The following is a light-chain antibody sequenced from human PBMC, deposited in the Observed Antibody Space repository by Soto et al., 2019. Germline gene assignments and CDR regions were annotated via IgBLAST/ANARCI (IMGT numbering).Light chain of an antibody. CDR1: QSVSSSY. V-gene: IGKV3-20*01. J-gene: IGKJ5*01. CDR2: GAS. Sequence: EIVLTQSPGTLSLSPGERATLSCRASQSVSSSYLAWYQQKPGQAPRLLIYGASSRATGIPDRLSGSGSGTDVTLTISRLEPEDFAVYYCQQYGNSPITFGQGTRLEIK. CDR3: QQYGNSPIT.